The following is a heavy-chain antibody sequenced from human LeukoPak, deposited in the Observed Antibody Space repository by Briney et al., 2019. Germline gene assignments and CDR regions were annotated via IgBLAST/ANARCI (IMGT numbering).Heavy chain of an antibody. CDR1: GFMFSNHG. Sequence: PGGSLRLSCAASGFMFSNHGMDWVRQAPGKGLELVAFIRYDGTNPYYADSVKGRFTISRDNSKNTLYLQMNSLRAEDTAVYYCAKGRPPVGWGQGTLVTVSS. CDR2: IRYDGTNP. CDR3: AKGRPPVG. V-gene: IGHV3-30*02. J-gene: IGHJ4*02.